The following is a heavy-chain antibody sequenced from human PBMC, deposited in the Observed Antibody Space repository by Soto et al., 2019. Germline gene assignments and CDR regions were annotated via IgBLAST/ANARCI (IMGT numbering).Heavy chain of an antibody. CDR1: GFTFSSYA. J-gene: IGHJ3*02. Sequence: HPGGSLRLSCAASGFTFSSYAMHWVRQAPGKGLEYVSAISSNGGSTYYANNVKGRFTISRDNSKKTLYLQMGSLRAEDMAVYYCAGGGVQVAIRAFDIWGQGTMVTVSS. CDR2: ISSNGGST. CDR3: AGGGVQVAIRAFDI. D-gene: IGHD3-16*01. V-gene: IGHV3-64*01.